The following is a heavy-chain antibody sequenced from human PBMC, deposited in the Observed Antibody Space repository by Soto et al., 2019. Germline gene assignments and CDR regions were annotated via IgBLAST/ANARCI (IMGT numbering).Heavy chain of an antibody. Sequence: ASAKVSCNASGYTFTSYAMDWLRQAPGKRLEWMGWINDGNGKTKYSKKLQGRVTITRETSASKEYMELSRLRSEEKAVYYCARDIGGWPDYWGQGTLVTVSS. D-gene: IGHD1-26*01. V-gene: IGHV1-3*01. CDR3: ARDIGGWPDY. CDR1: GYTFTSYA. CDR2: INDGNGKT. J-gene: IGHJ4*02.